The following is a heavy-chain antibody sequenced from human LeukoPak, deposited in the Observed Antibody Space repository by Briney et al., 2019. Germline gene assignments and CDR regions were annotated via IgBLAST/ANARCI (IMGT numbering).Heavy chain of an antibody. CDR1: GGSFSGYY. CDR2: INHSGST. Sequence: PSETLSLTCAVHGGSFSGYYWHWFRQPPGKGLEWIGEINHSGSTKYNPSLKSRVTVSADTSKSQFSLTLTSLTAADTAVYYCVTWETALGRDYWGQGALVTVSS. J-gene: IGHJ4*02. D-gene: IGHD5-18*01. V-gene: IGHV4-34*01. CDR3: VTWETALGRDY.